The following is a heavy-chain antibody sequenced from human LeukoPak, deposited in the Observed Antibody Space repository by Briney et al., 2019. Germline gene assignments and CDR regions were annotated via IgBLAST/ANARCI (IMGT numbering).Heavy chain of an antibody. CDR3: ANHVGDSSGWYGNAFDI. CDR2: ISYDGSNK. D-gene: IGHD6-19*01. Sequence: QTGGSLRLSCAASGFTFSSYGMHWVRQAPGKGLEWVAVISYDGSNKYYADSVKGRFTISRDNSKNTLYLQMNSLRAEDTAVYYCANHVGDSSGWYGNAFDIWGQGTMVTVSS. V-gene: IGHV3-30*18. J-gene: IGHJ3*02. CDR1: GFTFSSYG.